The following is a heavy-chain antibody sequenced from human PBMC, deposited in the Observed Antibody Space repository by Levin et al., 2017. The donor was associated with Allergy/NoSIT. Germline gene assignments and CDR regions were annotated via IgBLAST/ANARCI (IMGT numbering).Heavy chain of an antibody. Sequence: KPSETLSLTCAVYGGSFSGYYWSWVRQPPGKGLEWIGEINHRGSTNYNPSLKSRVIISIDTAKNQFSLKLSSVTAADTAVYYCARGRGFCSGYTCFSGQYYFDSWGQGALLTVSS. J-gene: IGHJ4*02. CDR1: GGSFSGYY. CDR2: INHRGST. D-gene: IGHD2-15*01. CDR3: ARGRGFCSGYTCFSGQYYFDS. V-gene: IGHV4-34*01.